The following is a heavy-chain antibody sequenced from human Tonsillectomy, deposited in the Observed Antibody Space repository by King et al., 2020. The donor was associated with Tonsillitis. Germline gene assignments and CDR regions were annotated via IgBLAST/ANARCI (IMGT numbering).Heavy chain of an antibody. J-gene: IGHJ4*02. Sequence: VQLVESGGGVVQPGRSLRLSCAASGFTFSTXAMHWVRQAPGKGLEWVTVMSYDGSDKYYADSVKGRFTISRDNSKNTLYLQMNSLKTEDTAVYYCARDIXXXGDXVGYFDXWGXGXLVTVS. D-gene: IGHD4-17*01. CDR1: GFTFSTXA. CDR3: ARDIXXXGDXVGYFDX. CDR2: MSYDGSDK. V-gene: IGHV3-30-3*01.